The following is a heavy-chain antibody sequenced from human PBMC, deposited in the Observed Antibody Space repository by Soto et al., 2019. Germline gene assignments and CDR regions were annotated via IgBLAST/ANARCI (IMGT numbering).Heavy chain of an antibody. CDR3: AKDISYYDILTGYLGAFDI. CDR2: ISGSGGST. CDR1: GFTFSSYA. Sequence: GGSLRLSCAASGFTFSSYAMSWVRQAPGKGLEWVSAISGSGGSTYYADSVKGRFTISRDNSKNTLYPQMNSLRAEDTAVYYCAKDISYYDILTGYLGAFDIWGQGTMVTVSS. J-gene: IGHJ3*02. D-gene: IGHD3-9*01. V-gene: IGHV3-23*01.